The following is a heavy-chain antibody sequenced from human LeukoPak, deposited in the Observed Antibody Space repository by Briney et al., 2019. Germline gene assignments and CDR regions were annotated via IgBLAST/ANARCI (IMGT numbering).Heavy chain of an antibody. Sequence: SETLSLTCAVYGGSFSDYYWSWIRQPPGKGLEWIGEINPSGSTNYSPSLKSRVTISVDTSKNQFSLKLSSVAAADTAVYFCARVGYSYVINDWSRTGLGAYPTKYYYHMDVWDKGTTVTVSS. CDR2: INPSGST. CDR1: GGSFSDYY. CDR3: ARVGYSYVINDWSRTGLGAYPTKYYYHMDV. V-gene: IGHV4-34*01. J-gene: IGHJ6*03. D-gene: IGHD5-18*01.